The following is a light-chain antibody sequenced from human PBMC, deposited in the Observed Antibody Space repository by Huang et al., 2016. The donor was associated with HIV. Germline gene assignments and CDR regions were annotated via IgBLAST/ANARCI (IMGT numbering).Light chain of an antibody. CDR2: DAS. CDR1: QSVASN. J-gene: IGKJ5*01. Sequence: EIVMTQSPATLSVSPGERATLSCRASQSVASNLAWYQQRPGQAPRLLIYDASTRATGVPARFSGSGSATEFTLVISSLQSEDFVVYYGQQYSKWPLLTFGQGTRLDIK. CDR3: QQYSKWPLLT. V-gene: IGKV3D-15*01.